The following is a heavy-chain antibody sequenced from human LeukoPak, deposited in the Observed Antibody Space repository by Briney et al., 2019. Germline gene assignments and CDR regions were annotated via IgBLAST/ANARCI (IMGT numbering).Heavy chain of an antibody. CDR1: GFTFSGYA. CDR3: AKERRGENVWGSYRDAFDM. D-gene: IGHD3-16*02. J-gene: IGHJ3*02. V-gene: IGHV3-23*01. Sequence: HAGGSLRLSCAASGFTFSGYAMTWVRQAPGKGLEWVSGISGSGGSTYYADSVKGRFTISRDNSKNTLYLQMNSLRAEDTAVYYCAKERRGENVWGSYRDAFDMWGQGTMVTVPS. CDR2: ISGSGGST.